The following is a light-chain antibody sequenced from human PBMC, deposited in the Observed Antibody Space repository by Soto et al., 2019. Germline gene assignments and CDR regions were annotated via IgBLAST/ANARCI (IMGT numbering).Light chain of an antibody. CDR1: QSGRSSH. CDR2: GAS. J-gene: IGKJ3*01. Sequence: EIVLTQSPGTLCLSPGERATLSCRTSQSGRSSHLAWYQQKPGQAPRLLIYGASSRATGIPDRFSGSGSGTDFTLTISRLEPEDFSVYYCHQYGTAPLTFGPGTKVDIK. CDR3: HQYGTAPLT. V-gene: IGKV3-20*01.